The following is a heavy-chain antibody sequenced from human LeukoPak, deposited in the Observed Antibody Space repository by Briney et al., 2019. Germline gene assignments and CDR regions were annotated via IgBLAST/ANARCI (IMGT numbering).Heavy chain of an antibody. Sequence: SETLSLTCSVSGGSISRSSYYWGWIRQPPGKGLEWIGSIYYSGSTYYNPSLESRVTISADTSKNQFSLNLSSVTAADTAMYYCAREFSGTSIAARVFDSWGQGTLVTVSS. CDR3: AREFSGTSIAARVFDS. V-gene: IGHV4-39*07. J-gene: IGHJ4*02. D-gene: IGHD6-6*01. CDR2: IYYSGST. CDR1: GGSISRSSYY.